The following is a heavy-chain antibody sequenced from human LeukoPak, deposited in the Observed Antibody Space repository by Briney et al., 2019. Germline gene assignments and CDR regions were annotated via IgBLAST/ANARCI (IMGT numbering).Heavy chain of an antibody. V-gene: IGHV1-69*13. CDR1: GGTFSSYA. Sequence: SVKVSCKASGGTFSSYAISWVRQTPGQGLEWMGGIIPIFGTANYAQKFQGRVTITADESTSTAYMELSSLRSEDTAVYYCARGGLSDCSSTSCPNPHFDYWGQGTLVTVSS. CDR3: ARGGLSDCSSTSCPNPHFDY. CDR2: IIPIFGTA. J-gene: IGHJ4*02. D-gene: IGHD2-2*01.